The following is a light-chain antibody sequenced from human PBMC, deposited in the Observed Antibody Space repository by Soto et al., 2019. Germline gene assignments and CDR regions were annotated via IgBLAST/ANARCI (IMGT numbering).Light chain of an antibody. CDR3: PQYYSYPLT. Sequence: AIRMTQSPSSFSASTGDRVTITCRASQGISSYLAWYQQKPGKAPKLLIYAASTLQSGVPSRFSGSGSGTDFTLTISCLQSEDCATYYCPQYYSYPLTFGGGTKVEIK. J-gene: IGKJ4*01. CDR2: AAS. V-gene: IGKV1-8*01. CDR1: QGISSY.